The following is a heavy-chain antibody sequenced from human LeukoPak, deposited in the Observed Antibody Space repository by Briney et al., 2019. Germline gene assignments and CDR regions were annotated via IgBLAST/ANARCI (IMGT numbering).Heavy chain of an antibody. CDR1: GGSFSGYY. J-gene: IGHJ4*02. CDR3: ARAGDRSGYSDY. D-gene: IGHD3-22*01. CDR2: INHSGTT. V-gene: IGHV4-34*01. Sequence: PSETLSLTCAVHGGSFSGYYWSWIRQPPGKGLEWIGEINHSGTTNYNPSLKSRVTISVDTSKNQFSLKLTSVTAADTAVYYCARAGDRSGYSDYWGQVTLVTVSS.